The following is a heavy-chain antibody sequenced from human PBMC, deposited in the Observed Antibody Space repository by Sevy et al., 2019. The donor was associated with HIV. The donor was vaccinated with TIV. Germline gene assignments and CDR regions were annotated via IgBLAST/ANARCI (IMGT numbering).Heavy chain of an antibody. V-gene: IGHV3-20*04. CDR1: GFTFDDYG. Sequence: GGSLRLSCAASGFTFDDYGMSWVRQAPGKGLEWVSGISWNGGRIGSADSVKGRFTISKDNAKNSLYLQMNSLRAEDTALYYCATDSGYGSGSYYSFWGNGTLVTVSS. CDR2: ISWNGGRI. D-gene: IGHD3-10*01. J-gene: IGHJ4*01. CDR3: ATDSGYGSGSYYSF.